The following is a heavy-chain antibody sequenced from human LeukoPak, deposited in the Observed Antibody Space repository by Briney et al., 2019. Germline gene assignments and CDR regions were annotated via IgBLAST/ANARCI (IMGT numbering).Heavy chain of an antibody. D-gene: IGHD3-10*02. J-gene: IGHJ6*04. CDR1: GFTFSSYE. Sequence: GRSLRLSCAASGFTFSSYEMNWVRHAPGKGLEWVSYISSSGSTIYYAASVKGRFTISRDNAKNSLYLQMNSVRGEDTAVYYCAELGITMVGGVWGKGTTVTISS. CDR3: AELGITMVGGV. CDR2: ISSSGSTI. V-gene: IGHV3-48*03.